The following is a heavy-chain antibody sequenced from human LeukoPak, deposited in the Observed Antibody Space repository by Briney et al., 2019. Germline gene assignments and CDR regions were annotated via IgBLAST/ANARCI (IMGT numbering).Heavy chain of an antibody. CDR1: GFSFSTYG. Sequence: GRSLRLSCAASGFSFSTYGMHWVRQAPGKGLAWVALIWYDESNKYYADSVKGRFTISRDNSKNTLYLQMNSLRVEGTAVYYCARRQGDAFDIWGQGTMVTVSS. J-gene: IGHJ3*02. V-gene: IGHV3-33*01. CDR3: ARRQGDAFDI. CDR2: IWYDESNK.